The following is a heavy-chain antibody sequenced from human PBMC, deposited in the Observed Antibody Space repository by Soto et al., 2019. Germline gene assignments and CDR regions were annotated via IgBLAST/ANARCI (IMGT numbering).Heavy chain of an antibody. CDR2: MHHSGSS. Sequence: QVQLQQSGPGLVEPSGTLSLTCAVSGGSVNSPNWWNWVRQPPETGLEWIGEMHHSGSSNYNPSPKTRLTLSDHKSNNELSMNLNSVTAADTAIYYCGRANSSGSPIDSWGQGILVTVSS. V-gene: IGHV4-4*02. J-gene: IGHJ4*02. CDR3: GRANSSGSPIDS. D-gene: IGHD6-19*01. CDR1: GGSVNSPNW.